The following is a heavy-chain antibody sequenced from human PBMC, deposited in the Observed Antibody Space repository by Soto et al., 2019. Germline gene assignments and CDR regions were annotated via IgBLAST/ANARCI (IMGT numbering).Heavy chain of an antibody. CDR3: ARDSQVGATRYFDY. V-gene: IGHV1-69*04. J-gene: IGHJ4*02. CDR1: GGTFSSYT. CDR2: IIPILGVA. Sequence: AASVKVSCKASGGTFSSYTISWVRQAPGQGLEWMGRIIPILGVANYAQKFQGRVTITADKSTSTAYMELSSLRSEDTAVYYCARDSQVGATRYFDYWGQGTLVTVSS. D-gene: IGHD1-26*01.